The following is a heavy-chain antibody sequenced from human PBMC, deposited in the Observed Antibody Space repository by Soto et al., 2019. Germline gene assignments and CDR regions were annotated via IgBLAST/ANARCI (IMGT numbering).Heavy chain of an antibody. J-gene: IGHJ4*02. CDR1: GFTFSSYA. V-gene: IGHV3-23*01. CDR3: ARRGSGSYYDY. D-gene: IGHD1-26*01. Sequence: EVQLLESGGGLVQPGGSLRLSCAASGFTFSSYAMRWARQAPGKGLEWVSAISGSGDSTYYADSVKGRFTISRDNSKNTLYLQMSSLRAEDTAVYYCARRGSGSYYDYWGQGTLVTVSS. CDR2: ISGSGDST.